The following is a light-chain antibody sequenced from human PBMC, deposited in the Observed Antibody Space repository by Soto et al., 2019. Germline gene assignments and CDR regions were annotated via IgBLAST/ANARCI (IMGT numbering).Light chain of an antibody. Sequence: EIVLTQSPGTLSLSPGERATLSCRASRRVSSNYLAWYQQKPGQSPRLLIYGASSRATGIPDRFSGSGAGTDFTLSISRLVPEDFAMYYCQQYGSSSGWTFGHVTKGEI. J-gene: IGKJ1*01. V-gene: IGKV3-20*01. CDR3: QQYGSSSGWT. CDR2: GAS. CDR1: RRVSSNY.